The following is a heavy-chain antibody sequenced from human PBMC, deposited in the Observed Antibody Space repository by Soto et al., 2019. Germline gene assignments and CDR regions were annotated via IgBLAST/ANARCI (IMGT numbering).Heavy chain of an antibody. J-gene: IGHJ4*02. V-gene: IGHV3-23*01. Sequence: GGSLRLSCAASGFTFSSYAMSWVRQAPGKGLEWVSAISGSGGSTYYADSVKGRFTISRDNSKNTLYLQMNSLRAEDTAVYYCAKDLWQQLVKGPVLWGQGTLVTVSS. CDR3: AKDLWQQLVKGPVL. CDR1: GFTFSSYA. D-gene: IGHD6-13*01. CDR2: ISGSGGST.